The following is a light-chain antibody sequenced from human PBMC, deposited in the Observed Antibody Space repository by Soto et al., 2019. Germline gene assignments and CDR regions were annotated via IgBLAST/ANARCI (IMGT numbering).Light chain of an antibody. Sequence: QSALTQPPSASGSPGQSVTISCTGTSSDVGGYNYVSWYRQHPDKAPKLMIYEVSKRPSGVPDRFSGSKSGNTASLTVSGLQAEDEADYYCSSYAGSKNSVFGGGTKLTVL. CDR2: EVS. CDR3: SSYAGSKNSV. J-gene: IGLJ3*02. CDR1: SSDVGGYNY. V-gene: IGLV2-8*01.